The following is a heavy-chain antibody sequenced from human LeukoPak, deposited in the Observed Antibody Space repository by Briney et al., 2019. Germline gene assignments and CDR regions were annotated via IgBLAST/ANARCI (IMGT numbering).Heavy chain of an antibody. CDR3: AKRIQSAMAMGY. Sequence: GGSLRLSCAASGFTFSSYEMNWVRQAPGKGLEWVSYISSSGSTIYYADSVKGRFTISRDNAKNSLYLQMNSLRAEDTAVYYCAKRIQSAMAMGYWGQGTLVTVSS. V-gene: IGHV3-48*03. J-gene: IGHJ4*02. CDR2: ISSSGSTI. CDR1: GFTFSSYE. D-gene: IGHD5-18*01.